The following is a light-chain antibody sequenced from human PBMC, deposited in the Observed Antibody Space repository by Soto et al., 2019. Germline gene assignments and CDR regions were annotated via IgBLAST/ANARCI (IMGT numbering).Light chain of an antibody. CDR3: QLYANSPPMYT. V-gene: IGKV3-20*01. CDR2: GAS. J-gene: IGKJ2*01. CDR1: QGVSSSY. Sequence: EIVLTQSPGTLSLSPGERSTLSCMAIQGVSSSYLAWYQQRLGQAPRLLIFGASSRATGIPDRFSGSGSGTDFTLSISRLEPEDFAVYYCQLYANSPPMYTFGPGTQVDIK.